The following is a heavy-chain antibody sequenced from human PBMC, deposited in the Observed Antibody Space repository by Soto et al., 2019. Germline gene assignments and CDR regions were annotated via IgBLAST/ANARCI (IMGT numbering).Heavy chain of an antibody. D-gene: IGHD6-25*01. CDR3: ARVFSSGSGWMYYFDF. CDR1: TGSISSGNW. J-gene: IGHJ4*02. Sequence: QVQLRESGPGLVEASGTLSLTCEVSTGSISSGNWWSWVRQPPGKGLEWIGEIYYTGATNYNPSLKSRITMTIVNSKDHFSLSLRSATAADTAVYYCARVFSSGSGWMYYFDFWGQGTLVSVSS. V-gene: IGHV4-4*02. CDR2: IYYTGAT.